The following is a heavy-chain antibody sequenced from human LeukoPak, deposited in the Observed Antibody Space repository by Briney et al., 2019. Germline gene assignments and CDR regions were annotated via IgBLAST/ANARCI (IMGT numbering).Heavy chain of an antibody. V-gene: IGHV3-30*02. D-gene: IGHD4-17*01. J-gene: IGHJ2*01. Sequence: PGGSLRLSCAASGFTFSSYWMHWVRQAPGKGLEWVAFIRYDGSNKYYADSVKGRFTFSRDNSKNTLYLQMNSLRAEDTAVYYCARGPNYGDSFPNWYLDLWARGTLVTVSS. CDR1: GFTFSSYW. CDR2: IRYDGSNK. CDR3: ARGPNYGDSFPNWYLDL.